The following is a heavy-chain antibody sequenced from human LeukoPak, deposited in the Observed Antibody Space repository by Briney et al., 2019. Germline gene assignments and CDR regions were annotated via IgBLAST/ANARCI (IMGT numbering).Heavy chain of an antibody. J-gene: IGHJ6*03. CDR2: ISTYNGNT. V-gene: IGHV1-69*13. CDR3: ARSSRSYYYYYMDV. CDR1: GGTFSSYA. Sequence: GASVKVSCKASGGTFSSYAISWVRQAPGQGLEWMGWISTYNGNTNYAQKLQGRVTITADESTSTAYMELSSLGSEDTAVYFCARSSRSYYYYYMDVWGKGTTVTISS.